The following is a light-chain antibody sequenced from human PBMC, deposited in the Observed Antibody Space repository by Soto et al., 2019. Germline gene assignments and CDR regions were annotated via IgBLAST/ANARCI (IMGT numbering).Light chain of an antibody. CDR1: QSVNSNY. CDR2: GAS. J-gene: IGKJ4*01. Sequence: DIVLTQSPGTLSLSPGERATLSCRASQSVNSNYLAWYQQKAGQAPRLLFYGASSRATGIPDRFSGSGSGTDFTLAINRLEHEDFAVYYCQQYATSPLNFGGGTKVDI. CDR3: QQYATSPLN. V-gene: IGKV3-20*01.